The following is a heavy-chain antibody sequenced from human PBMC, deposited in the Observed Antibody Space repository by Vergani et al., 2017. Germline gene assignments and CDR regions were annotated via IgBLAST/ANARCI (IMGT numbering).Heavy chain of an antibody. CDR1: GFTFSSYA. CDR2: ISGSGGST. CDR3: AREKRVPLLWFEELFQNIWFDP. V-gene: IGHV3-23*01. D-gene: IGHD3-10*01. Sequence: EVQLLESGGGLVQPGGSLRLSCAASGFTFSSYAMSWVRQAPGKGLEWVSAISGSGGSTYYADSVKGRFTISRDNSKNTLYLQMNSLRAEDTAVYYCAREKRVPLLWFEELFQNIWFDPWGQGTLVTVSS. J-gene: IGHJ5*02.